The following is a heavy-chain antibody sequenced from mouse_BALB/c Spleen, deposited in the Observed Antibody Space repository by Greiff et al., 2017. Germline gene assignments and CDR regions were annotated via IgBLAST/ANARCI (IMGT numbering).Heavy chain of an antibody. CDR3: ARTRYRYDENAMDY. CDR2: INPSSGYT. D-gene: IGHD2-14*01. CDR1: GYTFTSYT. J-gene: IGHJ4*01. V-gene: IGHV1-4*01. Sequence: LQESGAELARPGASVKMSCKASGYTFTSYTMHWVKQRPGQGLEWIGYINPSSGYTNYNQKFKDKATLTADKSSSTAYMQLSSLTSEDSAVYYCARTRYRYDENAMDYWGQGTSVTVSS.